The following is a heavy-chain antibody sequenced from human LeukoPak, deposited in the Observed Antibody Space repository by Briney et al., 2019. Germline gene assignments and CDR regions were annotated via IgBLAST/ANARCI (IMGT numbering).Heavy chain of an antibody. CDR3: ARGIKVAVAGTAFDI. V-gene: IGHV4-59*01. J-gene: IGHJ3*02. CDR1: GGSISSYY. D-gene: IGHD6-19*01. Sequence: PSETLSLTCTVSGGSISSYYWSWIRQPPGKGLEWIGYIYYSGSTNYNPSLKSRVRTSVDTSKKQFSLKLSSVTAADTAVYYCARGIKVAVAGTAFDIWDQGTMVTVSS. CDR2: IYYSGST.